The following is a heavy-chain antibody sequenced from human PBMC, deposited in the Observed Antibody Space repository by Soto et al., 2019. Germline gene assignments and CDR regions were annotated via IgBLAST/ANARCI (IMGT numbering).Heavy chain of an antibody. CDR2: ISSGGGTI. D-gene: IGHD2-8*02. J-gene: IGHJ4*02. CDR3: ARLYCTGGACPSDY. V-gene: IGHV3-48*01. CDR1: GFTFSTYS. Sequence: TGGSLRLSCAASGFTFSTYSMNWVRQAPGRGLEWVSYISSGGGTIYYADSVKGRFTISRDNAKNSLYLQINSLRAEDTAVYYCARLYCTGGACPSDYWGQGTLVTVSS.